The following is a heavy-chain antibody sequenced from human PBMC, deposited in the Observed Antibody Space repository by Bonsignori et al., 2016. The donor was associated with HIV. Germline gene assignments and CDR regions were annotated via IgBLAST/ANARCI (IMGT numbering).Heavy chain of an antibody. V-gene: IGHV3-23*03. D-gene: IGHD3-3*01. J-gene: IGHJ4*02. CDR3: AKGDDFWSVNSDY. Sequence: WIRQPPGKGLEWVSVIYSGGSSTYYADSVKGRFTISRDNSKNTLYLQMNSLRAEDTAVYYCAKGDDFWSVNSDYWGQGTLVTVSS. CDR2: IYSGGSST.